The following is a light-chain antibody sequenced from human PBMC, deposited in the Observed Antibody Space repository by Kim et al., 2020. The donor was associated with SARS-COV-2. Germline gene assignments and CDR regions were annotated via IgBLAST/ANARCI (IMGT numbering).Light chain of an antibody. CDR3: QQYGSIPYT. J-gene: IGKJ2*01. CDR1: QSVSSNY. Sequence: EIVLTQSPGTLSLSPGERATLSCRASQSVSSNYLAWYQQRPGQAPRLLIYSASSRATGIPDRFSGSGSGTDFTLTISRREPEDFAVYYCQQYGSIPYTFGQGTKLEI. V-gene: IGKV3-20*01. CDR2: SAS.